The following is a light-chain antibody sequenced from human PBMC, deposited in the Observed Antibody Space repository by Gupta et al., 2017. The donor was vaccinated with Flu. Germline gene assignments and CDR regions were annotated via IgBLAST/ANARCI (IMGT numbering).Light chain of an antibody. CDR2: ESS. J-gene: IGKJ4*01. CDR3: QKYYTSLIS. Sequence: GVRVTFTCRDSNNIIKFLAWYQHKPGQAPKLLIYESSTLEYGDPARFSGSGSGTEFSLSISGLQPDDFAAYYCQKYYTSLISFGRGTKVQI. V-gene: IGKV1-5*01. CDR1: NNIIKF.